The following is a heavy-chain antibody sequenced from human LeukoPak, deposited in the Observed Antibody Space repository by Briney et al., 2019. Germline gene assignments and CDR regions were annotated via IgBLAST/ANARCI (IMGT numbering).Heavy chain of an antibody. CDR2: ISSSSSYI. Sequence: GGSLRLSCAASGFTFSSYSMNWVRQAPGKGLEWVSSISSSSSYIHSADSVRGRFTISRDNAKNSLFLQMNSLRAEDTAVYYCARDEWGDAFDIWGQGTLVTVSS. CDR1: GFTFSSYS. D-gene: IGHD1-26*01. CDR3: ARDEWGDAFDI. V-gene: IGHV3-21*01. J-gene: IGHJ4*02.